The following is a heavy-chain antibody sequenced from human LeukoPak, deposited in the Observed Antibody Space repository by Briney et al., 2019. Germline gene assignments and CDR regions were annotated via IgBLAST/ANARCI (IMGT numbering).Heavy chain of an antibody. V-gene: IGHV3-23*01. Sequence: QPGGSLRLSCAAPGFTSSSYAMSRVRQAPGKGLEWVSAISGSGGSTYYADSVKGRFTISRDNSKNTLYLQMNSLRAEDTAVYYCAKDHEQLGGVGTEFDYWGQGTLVTVSS. J-gene: IGHJ4*02. CDR1: GFTSSSYA. D-gene: IGHD6-6*01. CDR2: ISGSGGST. CDR3: AKDHEQLGGVGTEFDY.